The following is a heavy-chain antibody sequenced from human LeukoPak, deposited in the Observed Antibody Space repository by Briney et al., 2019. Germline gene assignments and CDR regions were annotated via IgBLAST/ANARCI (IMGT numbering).Heavy chain of an antibody. CDR1: GDSISSNSAA. J-gene: IGHJ4*02. CDR3: TRAGGDSWYFDY. D-gene: IGHD2-21*02. Sequence: SQTLSLTCAIPGDSISSNSAAWNWIRQSPSRGLEWLGRTYYRSKWYNDYSVSVKSRIDINADTSKNQFSLQLNSVTPEDTAMYYCTRAGGDSWYFDYWGQGTLVTVSS. V-gene: IGHV6-1*01. CDR2: TYYRSKWYN.